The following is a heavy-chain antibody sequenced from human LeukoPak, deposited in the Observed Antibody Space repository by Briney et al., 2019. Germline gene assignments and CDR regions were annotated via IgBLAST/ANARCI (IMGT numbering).Heavy chain of an antibody. J-gene: IGHJ4*02. Sequence: HPGGSLRLSCAASGFTFSNYEMNWVRHAPGKGGEGGSYIRVSGTTTYYADSVKGRITISKDDAKNSLFLQMNSLRVEDAAIYYCARDKEWFGNFDYWGQGTLVTVSS. D-gene: IGHD3-10*01. CDR3: ARDKEWFGNFDY. CDR2: IRVSGTTT. V-gene: IGHV3-48*03. CDR1: GFTFSNYE.